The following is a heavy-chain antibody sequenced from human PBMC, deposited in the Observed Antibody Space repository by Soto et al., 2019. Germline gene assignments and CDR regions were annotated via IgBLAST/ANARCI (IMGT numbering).Heavy chain of an antibody. CDR3: ASFDRVAAAGTRYYYGMDV. J-gene: IGHJ6*02. D-gene: IGHD6-13*01. Sequence: PSETLSLTCTVSGGSISSGGYYWGWIRQPPGKGLEWIGSINHSGSTNYNPSLKSRVTISVDTSKNQFSLRLSSVTAADTAVYYCASFDRVAAAGTRYYYGMDVWGQGTTVTVS. CDR1: GGSISSGGYY. V-gene: IGHV4-39*07. CDR2: INHSGST.